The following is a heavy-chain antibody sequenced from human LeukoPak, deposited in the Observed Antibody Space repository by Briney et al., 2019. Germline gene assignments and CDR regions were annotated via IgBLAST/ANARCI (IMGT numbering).Heavy chain of an antibody. CDR3: ARSRGYSGYDFHDAFDI. Sequence: RTSGTLSLTCAVSGGSISSSNWWSWVRQPPGKGLEWIGEIYHSGSTNYNPSLKSRVTISVDKSKNQFSLKLSSVTAADTAVYYCARSRGYSGYDFHDAFDIWGQGTMVTVSS. D-gene: IGHD5-12*01. J-gene: IGHJ3*02. CDR1: GGSISSSNW. V-gene: IGHV4-4*02. CDR2: IYHSGST.